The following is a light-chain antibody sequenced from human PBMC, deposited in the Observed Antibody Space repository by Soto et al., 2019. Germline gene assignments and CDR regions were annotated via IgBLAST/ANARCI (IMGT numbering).Light chain of an antibody. J-gene: IGKJ1*01. CDR1: QSVSSN. CDR2: GAS. V-gene: IGKV3-15*01. CDR3: QQYNVWPT. Sequence: DIVMTQSPATLSVSPGESATLSCRASQSVSSNFAWYQQRPGQAPRLLIYGASTRAANIPARFSGSGSGTEFTLTIDSLQSEDFVVYYCQQYNVWPTFGQGTKVDIK.